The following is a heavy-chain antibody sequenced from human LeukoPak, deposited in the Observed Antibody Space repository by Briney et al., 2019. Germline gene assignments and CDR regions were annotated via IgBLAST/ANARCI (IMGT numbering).Heavy chain of an antibody. V-gene: IGHV4-34*01. D-gene: IGHD2-15*01. Sequence: SETLSLTCAVYGGSFSGYYWSWIRQPPGKGLEWIGEINHSGSTNYNPSLKSRVTISVDTSKNQFSLKLSSVTAADTAVYYCARQGGYCSGGSCYSDWFDPWGQGALVTVSS. J-gene: IGHJ5*02. CDR2: INHSGST. CDR1: GGSFSGYY. CDR3: ARQGGYCSGGSCYSDWFDP.